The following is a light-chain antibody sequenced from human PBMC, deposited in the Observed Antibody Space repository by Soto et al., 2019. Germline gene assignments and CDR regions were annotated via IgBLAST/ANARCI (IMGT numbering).Light chain of an antibody. Sequence: QSVLTQPPCASGSPGQSVTISCTGTSSDVGGYNYVSWYQQNPGKVPKLMIYEVNKRPSGVPDRFSGSKSGNTASLTVSGLQAEDEADYYCTSYAGGNNVFGTGTKLTVL. CDR1: SSDVGGYNY. J-gene: IGLJ1*01. V-gene: IGLV2-8*01. CDR3: TSYAGGNNV. CDR2: EVN.